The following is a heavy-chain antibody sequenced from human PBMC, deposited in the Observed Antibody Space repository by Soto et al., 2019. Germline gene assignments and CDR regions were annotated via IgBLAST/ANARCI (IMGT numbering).Heavy chain of an antibody. Sequence: SVKVSCKASGGTFSSYAISWVRQAPGQGLEWMGGIIPIFGTANYAQKFQGRVTITADESTSTAYMELSSLRSEDTAVYYCARDGPSGCSGDRCYEEYFQDWGQGTLVTVSS. J-gene: IGHJ1*01. D-gene: IGHD2-15*01. V-gene: IGHV1-69*13. CDR3: ARDGPSGCSGDRCYEEYFQD. CDR2: IIPIFGTA. CDR1: GGTFSSYA.